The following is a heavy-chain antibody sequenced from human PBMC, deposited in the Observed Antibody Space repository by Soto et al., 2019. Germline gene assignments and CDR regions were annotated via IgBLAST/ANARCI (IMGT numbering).Heavy chain of an antibody. D-gene: IGHD3-3*01. CDR1: GGSISSYY. CDR2: IYTSGST. CDR3: ARDRYYDIWSGMDV. Sequence: SETLSLTCTVSGGSISSYYWSLIRQPAGKGLECIWRIYTSGSTNYNPSLKSRVTMSVDTSKNQFSLKLSSVTAADTAVYYCARDRYYDIWSGMDVWGQGTTVNVSS. J-gene: IGHJ6*02. V-gene: IGHV4-4*07.